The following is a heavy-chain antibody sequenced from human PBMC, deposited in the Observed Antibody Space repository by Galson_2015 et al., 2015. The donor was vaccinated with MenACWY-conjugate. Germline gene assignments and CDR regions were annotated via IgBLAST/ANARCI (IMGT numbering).Heavy chain of an antibody. Sequence: ETLSLTCTVSGYSISSGYYWDWIRQPPGKRLEWIGSIHQGGTTYYNPSLKSRLTISVDTSRNQLSLKLSSVTAAEDTAVYYCARRGPGYCSSIRCYNPFEYWGQGTLVTVSS. CDR3: ARRGPGYCSSIRCYNPFEY. CDR1: GYSISSGYY. V-gene: IGHV4-38-2*02. CDR2: IHQGGTT. J-gene: IGHJ4*02. D-gene: IGHD2-2*02.